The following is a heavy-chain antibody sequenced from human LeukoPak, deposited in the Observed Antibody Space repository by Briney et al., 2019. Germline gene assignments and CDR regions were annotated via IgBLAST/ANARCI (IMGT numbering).Heavy chain of an antibody. J-gene: IGHJ4*02. CDR3: AKWHDSSGYYYQDFDY. Sequence: GGSLRLSCAASGFTFSSYAMHWVRQAPGKGLEWVAVISYDGSNKYYADSVKGRFTISRDNSKNTLYLQMNSLRAEDTAVYYCAKWHDSSGYYYQDFDYWGQGTLVTVSS. D-gene: IGHD3-22*01. V-gene: IGHV3-30*04. CDR2: ISYDGSNK. CDR1: GFTFSSYA.